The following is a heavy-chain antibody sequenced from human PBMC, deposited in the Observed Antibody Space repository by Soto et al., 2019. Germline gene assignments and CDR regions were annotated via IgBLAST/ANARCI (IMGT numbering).Heavy chain of an antibody. J-gene: IGHJ5*02. D-gene: IGHD2-2*01. V-gene: IGHV3-7*01. CDR3: ARDRKISRYCSSTSCFSNWFDP. Sequence: GGSLRLSCAACGFTFSSYWMSGVRQAPGKGLEWVANIKQDGSEKYYVDSVKGRFTISRDNAKNSLYLQMNSLRAEDTAVYYCARDRKISRYCSSTSCFSNWFDPWGQGTLVTVSS. CDR2: IKQDGSEK. CDR1: GFTFSSYW.